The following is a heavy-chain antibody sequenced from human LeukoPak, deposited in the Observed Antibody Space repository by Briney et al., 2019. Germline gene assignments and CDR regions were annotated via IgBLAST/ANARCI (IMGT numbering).Heavy chain of an antibody. CDR2: IKQDGSKK. J-gene: IGHJ4*02. V-gene: IGHV3-7*01. CDR1: GFPFSSYW. CDR3: ARDSITIFGVVNY. D-gene: IGHD3-3*01. Sequence: PGGSLRLSCVASGFPFSSYWMTWVRQAPGKGLEWVANIKQDGSKKSYVDSVKGRFTISRDNAKNSLYLQMNSLRAEDTAVYYCARDSITIFGVVNYWGQGTLVTVSS.